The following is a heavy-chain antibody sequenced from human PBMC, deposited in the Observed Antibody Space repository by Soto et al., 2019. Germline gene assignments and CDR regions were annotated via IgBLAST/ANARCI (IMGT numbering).Heavy chain of an antibody. CDR2: IKGDGSDA. J-gene: IGHJ5*02. V-gene: IGHV3-7*03. Sequence: GGSLRLSCAASGFTLSNFYISWVRQAPGKGLEWLSNIKGDGSDAHYVDSVKGRFTISRDNAGNSIYLQMNNLRAEDTAVYYCARDLKSEGEENWFDPWGQGTLVTVSS. D-gene: IGHD1-26*01. CDR3: ARDLKSEGEENWFDP. CDR1: GFTLSNFY.